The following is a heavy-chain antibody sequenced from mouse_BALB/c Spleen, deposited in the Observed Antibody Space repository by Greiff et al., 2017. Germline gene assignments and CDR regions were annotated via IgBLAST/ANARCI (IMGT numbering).Heavy chain of an antibody. V-gene: IGHV2-6-6*01. CDR1: GFSLTNSG. Sequence: QVQLKESGPGLVAPSQSLSITCTVSGFSLTNSGVHWVRQSPGKGLEWLGVIWGDGSTNYNSAFKSRLSISKDNSKSQVFLKMNSLQTDDTARYYCAKRFITTVVAVYYYAMDYWGQGTSVTVSS. J-gene: IGHJ4*01. CDR2: IWGDGST. CDR3: AKRFITTVVAVYYYAMDY. D-gene: IGHD1-1*01.